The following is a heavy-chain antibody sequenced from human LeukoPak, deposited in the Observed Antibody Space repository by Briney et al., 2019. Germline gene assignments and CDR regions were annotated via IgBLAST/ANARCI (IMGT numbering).Heavy chain of an antibody. V-gene: IGHV3-74*01. CDR3: ARQLDEYSSSSVTFALLY. Sequence: QPGGSLRLSCAASGFTFSSYWLRWVRQAPGKGLVWVSRIKGDERSTNYADSVKGRFTISRDNSKNTPYLQLNSLRAEDTAVYYCARQLDEYSSSSVTFALLYWGQGTLVTVSS. CDR1: GFTFSSYW. CDR2: IKGDERST. D-gene: IGHD6-6*01. J-gene: IGHJ4*02.